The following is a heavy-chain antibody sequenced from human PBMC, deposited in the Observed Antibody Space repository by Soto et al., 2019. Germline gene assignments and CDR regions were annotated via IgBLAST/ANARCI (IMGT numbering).Heavy chain of an antibody. Sequence: KGLEWMGGIIPIFGTANYAQKFQGRVTITADESTSTAYMELSSLRSEDTAVYYCARASYYYDSSGPLDAFEIWGQGTMLTVSS. V-gene: IGHV1-69*01. CDR3: ARASYYYDSSGPLDAFEI. J-gene: IGHJ3*02. D-gene: IGHD3-22*01. CDR2: IIPIFGTA.